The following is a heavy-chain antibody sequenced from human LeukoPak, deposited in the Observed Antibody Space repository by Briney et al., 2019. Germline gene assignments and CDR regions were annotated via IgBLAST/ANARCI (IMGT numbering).Heavy chain of an antibody. CDR3: ARDAPQYGSGSYYNWDYYYYGMDV. CDR1: GFTFSSYG. CDR2: IKQDGSEK. J-gene: IGHJ6*04. D-gene: IGHD3-10*01. V-gene: IGHV3-7*03. Sequence: GASLRLSCAASGFTFSSYGMSWVRQAPGKGLEWVANIKQDGSEKYYVDSVKGRFTISRDNAKNSLYLQMNSLRAEDTAVYYCARDAPQYGSGSYYNWDYYYYGMDVWGKGTTVTVSS.